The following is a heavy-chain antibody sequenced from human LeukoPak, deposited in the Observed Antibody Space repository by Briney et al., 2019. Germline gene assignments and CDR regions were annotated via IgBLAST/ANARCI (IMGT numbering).Heavy chain of an antibody. V-gene: IGHV4-59*01. Sequence: PSETLSLTCTVSGGSISSYYWSWIRQPPGKGLEWIGYISYSGSTNFNPSLKSRVAISVDTSKNQFSLKLSSVTAADTAVYYCAREGTAGTNLNWFDPWGQGTLVTVSS. D-gene: IGHD1-1*01. CDR1: GGSISSYY. J-gene: IGHJ5*02. CDR3: AREGTAGTNLNWFDP. CDR2: ISYSGST.